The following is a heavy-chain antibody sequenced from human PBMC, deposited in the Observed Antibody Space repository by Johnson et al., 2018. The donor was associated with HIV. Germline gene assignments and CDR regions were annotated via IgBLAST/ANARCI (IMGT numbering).Heavy chain of an antibody. CDR1: GFTFSSYG. CDR2: ISHDESYK. D-gene: IGHD5-18*01. J-gene: IGHJ3*02. CDR3: AKPLGGRDTAMVAIGFDI. V-gene: IGHV3-30*18. Sequence: QVLLVESGGGVVQPGRSLRLSCAASGFTFSSYGMHWVRQAPGKGLEWVADISHDESYKYYADSVKGRFTISRDKNMLYLQMNSLRAKDTAVYYCAKPLGGRDTAMVAIGFDIWGQGTMLTVSS.